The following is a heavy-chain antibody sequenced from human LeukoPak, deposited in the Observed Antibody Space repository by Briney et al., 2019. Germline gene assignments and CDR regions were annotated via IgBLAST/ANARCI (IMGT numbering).Heavy chain of an antibody. V-gene: IGHV4-34*01. CDR1: GGSFRGYY. CDR3: ARTSAYYYASSGYYWRYYFAY. CDR2: INHSGST. Sequence: PSDTLSLTRSLYGGSFRGYYWSGIPQPPARGREWIGDINHSGSTNYKPPLTSPDTLSLDTPQNHFSLKTSSLTAPDTAVYYCARTSAYYYASSGYYWRYYFAYWGAGTLVTVSS. D-gene: IGHD3-22*01. J-gene: IGHJ4*02.